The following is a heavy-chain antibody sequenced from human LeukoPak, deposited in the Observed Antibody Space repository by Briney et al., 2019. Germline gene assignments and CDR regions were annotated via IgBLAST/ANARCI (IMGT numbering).Heavy chain of an antibody. Sequence: GGSLRLPCAASGFTFSSYAMHWVRQAPGKGLEWVAVISYDENNKYYADSVKGRFTISRDNSKNTLYLQMNSLRAEDTAVYYCARADLVYWGQGTLVTVSS. D-gene: IGHD6-6*01. CDR1: GFTFSSYA. CDR2: ISYDENNK. V-gene: IGHV3-30-3*01. J-gene: IGHJ4*02. CDR3: ARADLVY.